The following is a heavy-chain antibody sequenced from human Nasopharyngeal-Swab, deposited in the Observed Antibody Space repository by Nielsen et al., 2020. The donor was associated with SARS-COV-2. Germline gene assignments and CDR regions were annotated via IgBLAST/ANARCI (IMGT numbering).Heavy chain of an antibody. Sequence: WIRQPPGKGLEWVSSISSSSSYIYYADSVKGRFTISRDNAKNSLYLQMNSLRAEDTAVYYCAKGYYDFWSGHCWGQGTLVTVSS. D-gene: IGHD3-3*01. CDR3: AKGYYDFWSGHC. V-gene: IGHV3-21*01. J-gene: IGHJ4*02. CDR2: ISSSSSYI.